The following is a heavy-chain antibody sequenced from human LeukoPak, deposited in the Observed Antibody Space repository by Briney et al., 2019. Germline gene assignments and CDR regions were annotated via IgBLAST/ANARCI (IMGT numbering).Heavy chain of an antibody. J-gene: IGHJ6*02. D-gene: IGHD5-12*01. V-gene: IGHV3-30*14. CDR3: VKDQESGSVYYYYGMDV. CDR1: GFTFSSYA. CDR2: ISYDGSNQ. Sequence: GRSLRLSCAASGFTFSSYAMHWVRQAPGKGLEWVAVISYDGSNQYHADSVKGRFTISRDNSKNTLYLQMSSLRAEDTAVYYCVKDQESGSVYYYYGMDVWGQGTTVTVSS.